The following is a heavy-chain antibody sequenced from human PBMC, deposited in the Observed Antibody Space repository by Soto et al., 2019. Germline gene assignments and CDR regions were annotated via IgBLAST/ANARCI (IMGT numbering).Heavy chain of an antibody. Sequence: SETLSLTCSVSGGSISSFYWNWIRQPAGKGLEWIGRIYRNGHTDYNPSLNSRVTMSVDTSKHQFSLQLSSVTAADTARYYCARGPSTSSIGTFDIWGQGTMVTV. V-gene: IGHV4-4*07. CDR3: ARGPSTSSIGTFDI. CDR1: GGSISSFY. J-gene: IGHJ3*02. CDR2: IYRNGHT. D-gene: IGHD6-6*01.